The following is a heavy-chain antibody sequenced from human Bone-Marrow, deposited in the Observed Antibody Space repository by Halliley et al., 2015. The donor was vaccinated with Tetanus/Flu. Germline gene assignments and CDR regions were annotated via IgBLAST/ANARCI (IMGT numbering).Heavy chain of an antibody. CDR3: ARDWDNSNGMDV. J-gene: IGHJ6*02. CDR2: VSGSGTYI. D-gene: IGHD3-22*01. Sequence: LESVSYVSGSGTYIHYADSVKGRFTISRDNDKNIVYREMNSLRAEDTAVYYCARDWDNSNGMDVWGQGTTVIVSS. V-gene: IGHV3-11*05.